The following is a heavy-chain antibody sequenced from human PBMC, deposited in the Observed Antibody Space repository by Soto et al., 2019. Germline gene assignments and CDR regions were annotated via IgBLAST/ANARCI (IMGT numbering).Heavy chain of an antibody. CDR2: ISAYSGHT. D-gene: IGHD3-10*01. Sequence: QVQLVRSGAELKKPGASVKVSSKASVYTFTGYVFSWWGQAPGQGLEWMGWISAYSGHTNYAHKLQGRVTMTTDTSTSTAYMELRSLRSDDTAVYYCARDPGTRSDYWGQGTLVTVSS. CDR1: VYTFTGYV. J-gene: IGHJ4*02. CDR3: ARDPGTRSDY. V-gene: IGHV1-18*01.